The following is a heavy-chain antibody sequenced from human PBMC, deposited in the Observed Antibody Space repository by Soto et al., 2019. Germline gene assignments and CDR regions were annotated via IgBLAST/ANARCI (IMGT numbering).Heavy chain of an antibody. V-gene: IGHV5-51*01. J-gene: IGHJ6*02. CDR2: IYPGDSDT. Sequence: GESLKISCKGSGYSFTSYWIGWVRQMPGKGLEWMGIIYPGDSDTRYSPSFQGQVTISADKSISTAYLQWSSLKASDTAMYYCARWQLVPYSYYYYYGMDVWGQGTTVTVSS. D-gene: IGHD6-6*01. CDR1: GYSFTSYW. CDR3: ARWQLVPYSYYYYYGMDV.